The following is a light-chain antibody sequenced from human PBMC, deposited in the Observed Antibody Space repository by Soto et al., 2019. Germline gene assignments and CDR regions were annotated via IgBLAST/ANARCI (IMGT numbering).Light chain of an antibody. V-gene: IGLV2-23*01. CDR1: GNEVGSHKL. J-gene: IGLJ1*01. CDR2: EGT. Sequence: QSALTQPASVSGSPGQSITISCTGTGNEVGSHKLVSWYQQHPGKAPKLMVYEGTKRPSVVSDRFSGSKSYNTASLTISGLQAEDEGDYFCCSSSRSSPFYVFGTGTKVTVL. CDR3: CSSSRSSPFYV.